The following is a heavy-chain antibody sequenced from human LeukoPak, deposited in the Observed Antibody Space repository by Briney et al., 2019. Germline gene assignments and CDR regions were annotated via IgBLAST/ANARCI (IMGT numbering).Heavy chain of an antibody. Sequence: GGSLRLSCAASGFTFSSYAMSWVRQAPGKGLEWVSAISGSGGSTCYADSVKGRITISRDNSKNTLYLQMNSLRAEDTAVYYCAKNRQQQSYHLFDYWGQGSLVTVSS. CDR3: AKNRQQQSYHLFDY. CDR1: GFTFSSYA. D-gene: IGHD6-13*01. J-gene: IGHJ4*02. V-gene: IGHV3-23*01. CDR2: ISGSGGST.